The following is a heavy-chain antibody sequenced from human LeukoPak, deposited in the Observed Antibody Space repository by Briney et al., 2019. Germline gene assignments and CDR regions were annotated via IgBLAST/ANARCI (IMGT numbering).Heavy chain of an antibody. V-gene: IGHV3-48*01. CDR1: GFTFNTYT. D-gene: IGHD3-10*01. J-gene: IGHJ4*02. Sequence: GGSLRLSCAASGFTFNTYTMNWVRQAPGKGLEWVSYISGSSGIIDYADSVRGRFTISRDNAKNSLYLQMNSLRAEDTAVYYCVRERGVAKGDYWGQGTLVTVSS. CDR3: VRERGVAKGDY. CDR2: ISGSSGII.